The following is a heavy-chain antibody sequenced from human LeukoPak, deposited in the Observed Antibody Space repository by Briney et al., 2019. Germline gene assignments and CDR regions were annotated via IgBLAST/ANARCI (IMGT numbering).Heavy chain of an antibody. J-gene: IGHJ4*02. Sequence: SETLCLTCSVSGSSFNTYYWSWIRQPAGKALKWIGRIHISSSAAYSPSLQSPSTISLDTSQKAFSLKLPSVTATDTAVYYCARDIVYLIDEDYGWGQGILVTVSS. CDR2: IHISSSA. CDR1: GSSFNTYY. CDR3: ARDIVYLIDEDYG. D-gene: IGHD3-16*01. V-gene: IGHV4-4*07.